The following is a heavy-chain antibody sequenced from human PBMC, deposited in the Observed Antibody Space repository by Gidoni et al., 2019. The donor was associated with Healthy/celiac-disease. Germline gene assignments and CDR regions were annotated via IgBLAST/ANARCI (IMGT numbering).Heavy chain of an antibody. Sequence: EVQLVESGGGLVQPGGSLRLSCAASGFTVSSNYMSWVRQAPGKGLAWVSVIYSGGSTYYADSVKGRFTISRHNSKNTLYLQMNSLRAEDTAVYYCARDKGSGWHNWFDPWGQGTLVTVSS. CDR3: ARDKGSGWHNWFDP. CDR1: GFTVSSNY. J-gene: IGHJ5*02. CDR2: IYSGGST. V-gene: IGHV3-53*04. D-gene: IGHD6-19*01.